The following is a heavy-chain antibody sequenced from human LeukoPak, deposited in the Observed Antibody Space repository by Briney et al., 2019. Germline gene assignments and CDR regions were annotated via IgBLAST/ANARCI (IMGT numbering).Heavy chain of an antibody. D-gene: IGHD6-13*01. CDR3: ARVSVYSSAAANFDY. CDR1: GGSISSSRYY. Sequence: PSETLSLTCTVSGGSISSSRYYWGWIRQPPGKGLEWIGSIYYSGSTYYNPSLKSRVTISVDTSKNQFSLKLNSVTAADTAVYYCARVSVYSSAAANFDYWGQGTLVTVSS. CDR2: IYYSGST. J-gene: IGHJ4*02. V-gene: IGHV4-39*07.